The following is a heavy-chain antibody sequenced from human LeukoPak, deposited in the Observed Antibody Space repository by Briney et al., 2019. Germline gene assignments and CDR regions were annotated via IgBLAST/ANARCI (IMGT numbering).Heavy chain of an antibody. Sequence: PGRSLRLSCAASGFTFSSYAISWVRQAPGQGLEWMGGIIPIFGTANYAQKFQGRVTITADESTSTAYMELSSLRSEDTAVYYCARDRGSSWYTWFDPWGQGTLVTVSS. V-gene: IGHV1-69*01. CDR1: GFTFSSYA. D-gene: IGHD6-13*01. J-gene: IGHJ5*02. CDR2: IIPIFGTA. CDR3: ARDRGSSWYTWFDP.